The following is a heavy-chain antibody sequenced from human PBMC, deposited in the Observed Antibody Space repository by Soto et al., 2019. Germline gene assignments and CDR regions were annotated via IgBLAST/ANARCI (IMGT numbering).Heavy chain of an antibody. CDR3: ARGLISGYYLYDAFDI. CDR2: IYHSGST. CDR1: GDSISSDKW. Sequence: SETLSLTCAVSGDSISSDKWWSWIRRPPGKGLQWIGEIYHSGSTKYNPSLKSRVIISVDKSKNQFSLKLSSVTAADTAVYYCARGLISGYYLYDAFDIWGQGTMVTV. J-gene: IGHJ3*02. V-gene: IGHV4-4*02. D-gene: IGHD3-22*01.